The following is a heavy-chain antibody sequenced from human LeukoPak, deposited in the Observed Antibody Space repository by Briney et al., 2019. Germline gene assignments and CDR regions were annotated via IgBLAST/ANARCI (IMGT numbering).Heavy chain of an antibody. CDR2: ISSTGSTI. CDR1: GFTFSDYC. CDR3: ARDRLPYTQTDAFDI. V-gene: IGHV3-11*04. J-gene: IGHJ3*02. Sequence: GGSLRLSCAASGFTFSDYCMSWIRQAPGKGLEWVSYISSTGSTIYYADSVKGRFTISRDNAKNSLSLQMNSLRAEDTAVYYCARDRLPYTQTDAFDIWGQGTMVTVSS. D-gene: IGHD6-25*01.